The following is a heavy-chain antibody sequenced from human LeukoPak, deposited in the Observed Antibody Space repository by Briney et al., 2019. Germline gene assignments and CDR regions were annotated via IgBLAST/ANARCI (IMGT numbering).Heavy chain of an antibody. CDR3: ARHSGSYYIEYYFDY. CDR1: GYSFTNYW. CDR2: IYPGDSNT. V-gene: IGHV5-51*01. D-gene: IGHD1-26*01. Sequence: KIGESLKISCKGSGYSFTNYWIGWVRQMPGKGLEWMGIIYPGDSNTRYSPSFQGQVTISADKSISTAYLQWSSLKASDTAMYYCARHSGSYYIEYYFDYWGQGTLVTVSS. J-gene: IGHJ4*02.